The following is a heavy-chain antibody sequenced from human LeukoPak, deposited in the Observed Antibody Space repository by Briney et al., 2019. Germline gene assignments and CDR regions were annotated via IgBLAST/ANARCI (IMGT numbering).Heavy chain of an antibody. CDR1: GFTFSSYG. CDR3: ARDRGYHSNPDY. V-gene: IGHV3-33*01. D-gene: IGHD4-11*01. J-gene: IGHJ4*02. Sequence: GGSLRLSCAASGFTFSSYGMHWVRQAPGKGLEWVAVIWFDGSTEYNADSVKGRFTISRDNSKNTLYLQVNTLRAEDTAVYYCARDRGYHSNPDYWGRGALVTVSS. CDR2: IWFDGSTE.